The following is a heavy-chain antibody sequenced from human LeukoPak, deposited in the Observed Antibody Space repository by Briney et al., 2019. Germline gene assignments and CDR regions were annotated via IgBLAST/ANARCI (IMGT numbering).Heavy chain of an antibody. V-gene: IGHV3-30-3*01. CDR1: GFTFSSYA. J-gene: IGHJ4*02. CDR3: ARDLDTSVTGD. Sequence: GGSLRLSCAASGFTFSSYAMHWVRQAPGKGLEWVAVISYDGGNKYYADSVKGRFTISRDNSKNTLYLQMNSLRAEDTAVYYCARDLDTSVTGDWGQGTLVTVSS. D-gene: IGHD2-21*02. CDR2: ISYDGGNK.